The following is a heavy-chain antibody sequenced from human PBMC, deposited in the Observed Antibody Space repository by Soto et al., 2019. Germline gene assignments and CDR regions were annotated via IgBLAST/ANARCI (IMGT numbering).Heavy chain of an antibody. Sequence: QLQLQESGPGLVKPSETLSLTCTVSGGSISSSSYYWGWIRQPPGKGLEWIGSLYYSGSTYYNPSLKSRVTISVNTSKNQFTPKLNSGTAADTAVYYCLGSGYAPCDDWGQGTLVTVSS. J-gene: IGHJ4*02. V-gene: IGHV4-39*01. D-gene: IGHD3-22*01. CDR1: GGSISSSSYY. CDR2: LYYSGST. CDR3: LGSGYAPCDD.